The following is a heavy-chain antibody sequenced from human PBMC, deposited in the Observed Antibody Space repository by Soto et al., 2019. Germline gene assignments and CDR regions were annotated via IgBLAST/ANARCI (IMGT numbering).Heavy chain of an antibody. Sequence: AASVKVSCKASGYTFTSYAMHWVRQAPGQRLEWMGWINAGNGNTKYSQKFQGRVTITRDTSASTAYMELSSLRSEDTAVYYCARVPDIAAAANFDYWGQGTLVTVSS. V-gene: IGHV1-3*01. CDR1: GYTFTSYA. J-gene: IGHJ4*02. D-gene: IGHD6-13*01. CDR2: INAGNGNT. CDR3: ARVPDIAAAANFDY.